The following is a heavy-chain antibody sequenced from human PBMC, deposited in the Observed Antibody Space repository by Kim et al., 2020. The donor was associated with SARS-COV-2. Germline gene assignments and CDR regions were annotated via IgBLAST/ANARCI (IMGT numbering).Heavy chain of an antibody. V-gene: IGHV3-53*01. CDR2: IYSGGST. CDR3: ARDPGDDGEGDY. CDR1: GFTVSSNY. J-gene: IGHJ4*02. D-gene: IGHD4-17*01. Sequence: GGSLRLSCAASGFTVSSNYMSWVRQAPGKGLEWVSVIYSGGSTYYADSVKGRFTISRDNSKNTLYLHMNSLRAEDTAVDYCARDPGDDGEGDYWGQGTLGPASS.